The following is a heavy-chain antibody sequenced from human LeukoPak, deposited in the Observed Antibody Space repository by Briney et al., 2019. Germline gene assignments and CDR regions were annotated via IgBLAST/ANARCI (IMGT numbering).Heavy chain of an antibody. Sequence: PSETLSLTCAIYGGSFSGYYWSWIRQPPGKGLEWIGEINHSGSTNYNPSLKSRVTISVDTSKNQFSLKLSSVTAADTAVYYCARVVIGYYYYYYMDVWGKGTTVTISS. CDR2: INHSGST. J-gene: IGHJ6*03. V-gene: IGHV4-34*01. CDR1: GGSFSGYY. CDR3: ARVVIGYYYYYYMDV. D-gene: IGHD3-22*01.